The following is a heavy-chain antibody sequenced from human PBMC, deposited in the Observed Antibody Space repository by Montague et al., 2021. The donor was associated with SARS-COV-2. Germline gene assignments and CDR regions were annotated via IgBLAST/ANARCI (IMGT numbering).Heavy chain of an antibody. CDR3: ARGADYDFWSGFLGYKWFDP. CDR2: IYYTGRT. D-gene: IGHD3-3*01. V-gene: IGHV4-39*02. Sequence: SETLSLTCTVSGGAVRSHMYYWDWLRQPPGKGLEWIGTIYYTGRTYYTPSLKSRVTLSIDTSNNYFSLTPTSMTAADTAVYYCARGADYDFWSGFLGYKWFDPWGLGTPVTVSS. CDR1: GGAVRSHMYY. J-gene: IGHJ5*02.